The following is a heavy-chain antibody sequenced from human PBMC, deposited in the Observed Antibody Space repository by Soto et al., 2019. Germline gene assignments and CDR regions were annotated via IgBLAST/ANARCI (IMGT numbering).Heavy chain of an antibody. J-gene: IGHJ4*02. Sequence: EVQLLESGGGLVQPGGSLRLSCAASGLTFSSYAMSWVRQAPGKGLEWVSAISGSGGSTYYADSVKGRFTIARDNSKNTLYLQMNSLRAEDTAVYYCAKVYGSSLSFDYWGQGTLVTVSS. CDR3: AKVYGSSLSFDY. CDR2: ISGSGGST. D-gene: IGHD6-13*01. CDR1: GLTFSSYA. V-gene: IGHV3-23*01.